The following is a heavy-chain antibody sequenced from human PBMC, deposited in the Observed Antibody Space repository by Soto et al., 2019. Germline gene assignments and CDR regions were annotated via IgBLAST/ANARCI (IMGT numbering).Heavy chain of an antibody. CDR1: GFTFSSYS. V-gene: IGHV3-30-3*01. CDR3: ASLRTAIDY. CDR2: ISYDGSNK. D-gene: IGHD3-16*01. Sequence: QVQLVESGGDVVQPGRSLRLSCAASGFTFSSYSMHWVRQAPGKGLEWVAVISYDGSNKYYADSVKGRFSISRDNPKNTLSLQMNSLRAEDTAVYYCASLRTAIDYWGQGTLVTVSS. J-gene: IGHJ4*02.